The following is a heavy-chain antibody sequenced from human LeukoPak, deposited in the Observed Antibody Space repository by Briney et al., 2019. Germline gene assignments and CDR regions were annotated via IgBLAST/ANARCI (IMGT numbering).Heavy chain of an antibody. D-gene: IGHD6-13*01. V-gene: IGHV4-30-2*01. CDR3: ARYSSTWPYWYLDL. Sequence: PSETLSLTCAVSGGSITNGGYSWSWIRQPPGKGLEWIGYISQTGSTCYKPSLRSRVTISVDRSKNQFSLKLTSVTAADTAVYYCARYSSTWPYWYLDLWGRGTLVTVSS. J-gene: IGHJ2*01. CDR2: ISQTGST. CDR1: GGSITNGGYS.